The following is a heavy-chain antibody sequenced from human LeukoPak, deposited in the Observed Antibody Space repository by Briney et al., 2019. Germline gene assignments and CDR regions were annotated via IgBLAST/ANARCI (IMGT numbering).Heavy chain of an antibody. J-gene: IGHJ1*01. CDR1: GYTLTGYH. CDR3: ARGFAGLAGYFLH. Sequence: ASVKVSCKASGYTLTGYHVHWVRQAPGQGLEWMGWVNPNTTNTKYAQKFQGRVTMTRDTSISTAYMEMSRLTSDDSAVYYCARGFAGLAGYFLHWGQGTLVTVSS. CDR2: VNPNTTNT. D-gene: IGHD3-3*01. V-gene: IGHV1-2*02.